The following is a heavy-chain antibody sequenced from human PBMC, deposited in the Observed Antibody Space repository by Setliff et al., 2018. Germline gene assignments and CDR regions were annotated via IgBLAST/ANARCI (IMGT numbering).Heavy chain of an antibody. D-gene: IGHD1-1*01. CDR3: ARLTYNLYYYYLDV. Sequence: ASVKVSCKAPGFAFSSSGISWVRQAPGQGLEWMGWISVYNGNTNYAQTFQDRVTMTTDTSTNTAYLDLRNLRSDDTAVYYCARLTYNLYYYYLDVWGKGTPVTVSS. V-gene: IGHV1-18*01. CDR2: ISVYNGNT. CDR1: GFAFSSSG. J-gene: IGHJ6*03.